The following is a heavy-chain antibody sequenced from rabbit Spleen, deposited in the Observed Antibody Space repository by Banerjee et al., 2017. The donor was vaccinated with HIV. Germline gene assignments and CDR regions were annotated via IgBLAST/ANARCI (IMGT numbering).Heavy chain of an antibody. CDR1: GVSFSGSSY. CDR3: ARDTSSSFSSYGMDL. V-gene: IGHV1S45*01. J-gene: IGHJ6*01. Sequence: QEQLEESGGDLVKPGASLTLTCKASGVSFSGSSYMCWVRQAPGKGLEWIACIDAGSSGFPYFASWAKGRFTISKTSSTTVTLQMTSLTAADTATYFCARDTSSSFSSYGMDLWGPGTLVTVS. CDR2: IDAGSSGFP. D-gene: IGHD1-1*01.